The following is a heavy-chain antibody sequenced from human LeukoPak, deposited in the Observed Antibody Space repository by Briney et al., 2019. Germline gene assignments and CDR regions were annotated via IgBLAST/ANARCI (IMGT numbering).Heavy chain of an antibody. CDR1: GGTFSSYA. Sequence: GASVKVSCKASGGTFSSYAISWVRPAPGQGLEWMGGIIPIFGTANYAQKFQGRVTITTDESTSTAYMELSSLRSEDTAVYYCARAKWELLRYDAFDIWGQGTMVTVSS. D-gene: IGHD1-26*01. V-gene: IGHV1-69*05. CDR3: ARAKWELLRYDAFDI. CDR2: IIPIFGTA. J-gene: IGHJ3*02.